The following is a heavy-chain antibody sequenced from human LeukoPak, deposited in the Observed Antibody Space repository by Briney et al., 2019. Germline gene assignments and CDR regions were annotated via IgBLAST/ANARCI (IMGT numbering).Heavy chain of an antibody. J-gene: IGHJ6*02. D-gene: IGHD3-10*01. Sequence: GGSLRLSCAASGFTFSDYYMSWIRQAPGKGLEWVSYISSSGSTIYYADSVKGRFTISRDNAKNSLYLQMNSLRAEDTAVYYCARDQMVRGVVYYYYYYGMDVWSQGATVTVSS. CDR2: ISSSGSTI. CDR1: GFTFSDYY. CDR3: ARDQMVRGVVYYYYYYGMDV. V-gene: IGHV3-11*01.